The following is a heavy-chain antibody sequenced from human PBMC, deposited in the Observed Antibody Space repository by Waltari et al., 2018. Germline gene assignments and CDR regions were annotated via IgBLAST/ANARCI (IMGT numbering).Heavy chain of an antibody. D-gene: IGHD2-2*01. CDR3: ARGYCSSTSCSVNYNWFDP. Sequence: QVQLQESGPGLVKPSQTLSLTCTVSGGSISSGDYYWSWIRQPPGKGLEWIGYIYYSGSTYYNPSLKSRVTISVDTSKNQFSLKLSSVTAADTAVYYCARGYCSSTSCSVNYNWFDPWGQGTLVTVSS. J-gene: IGHJ5*02. CDR2: IYYSGST. V-gene: IGHV4-30-4*08. CDR1: GGSISSGDYY.